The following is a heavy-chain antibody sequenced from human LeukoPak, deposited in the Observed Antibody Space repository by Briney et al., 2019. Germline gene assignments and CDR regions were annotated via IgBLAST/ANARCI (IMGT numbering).Heavy chain of an antibody. J-gene: IGHJ4*02. CDR1: GFTFSSYW. CDR3: ARDSVVVVPAAMLRASDY. D-gene: IGHD2-2*01. CDR2: ISSSSSYI. Sequence: PGGSLRLSCAASGFTFSSYWMHWVRQAPGKGLEWVSSISSSSSYIYYADSVKGRFTISRDNAKNSLYLQMNSLRAEDTAVYYCARDSVVVVPAAMLRASDYWGQGTLVTVSS. V-gene: IGHV3-21*01.